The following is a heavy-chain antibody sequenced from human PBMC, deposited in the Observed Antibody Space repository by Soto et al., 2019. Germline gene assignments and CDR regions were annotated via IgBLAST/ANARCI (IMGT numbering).Heavy chain of an antibody. CDR3: AIPRTLQETERLHS. Sequence: DSVNGACQASGFAFTVYYIHWRLQAPRQGLEWMGWINAHSGGTEYAQKFQGRVTLTRDTSIATAYLTLTSLTSDDTALYYCAIPRTLQETERLHSWAQRAAVTVSS. D-gene: IGHD3-3*01. J-gene: IGHJ1*01. CDR1: GFAFTVYY. CDR2: INAHSGGT. V-gene: IGHV1-2*02.